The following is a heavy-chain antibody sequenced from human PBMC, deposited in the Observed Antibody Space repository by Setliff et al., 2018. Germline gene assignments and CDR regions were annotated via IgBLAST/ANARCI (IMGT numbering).Heavy chain of an antibody. CDR2: THTDGITI. CDR3: ARRLPYFGMDV. V-gene: IGHV3-48*03. CDR1: GFTFKTYE. J-gene: IGHJ6*02. D-gene: IGHD2-15*01. Sequence: PGGSLRLSCEASGFTFKTYEMIWVRQAPGKGLERVSKTHTDGITIYSDSVRGRFTIFRDSVKNSLHLQMTSLSAEDTAVYYCARRLPYFGMDVWGQGTTVTVSS.